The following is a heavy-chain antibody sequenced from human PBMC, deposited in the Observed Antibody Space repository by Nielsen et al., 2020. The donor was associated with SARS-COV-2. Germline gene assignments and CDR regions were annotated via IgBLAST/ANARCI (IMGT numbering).Heavy chain of an antibody. Sequence: GESLKISCKGSGYSFTSYWISWVRQMPGKGLEWMGRIDPSDSYTNYSPSFQGHVTISVDKSISTAYLQWTSLKASDTAMYYCARMWELLDYFDYWAPGTLVTVSS. D-gene: IGHD1-26*01. CDR1: GYSFTSYW. CDR3: ARMWELLDYFDY. J-gene: IGHJ4*02. CDR2: IDPSDSYT. V-gene: IGHV5-10-1*01.